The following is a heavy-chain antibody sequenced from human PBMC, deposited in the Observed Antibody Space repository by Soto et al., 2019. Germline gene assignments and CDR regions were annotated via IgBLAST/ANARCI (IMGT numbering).Heavy chain of an antibody. CDR1: GGSISSSSYY. CDR2: IYYSGST. CDR3: ARLNNYDFWSGSVDPYYYYGMDV. J-gene: IGHJ6*02. V-gene: IGHV4-39*01. Sequence: QLQLQESGPGLVKPSETLSLTCTVSGGSISSSSYYWGWIRQPPGKGLEWIGSIYYSGSTYYNPSLKSRVTISVDTSKNQFSLKLSSVTAADTAVYYCARLNNYDFWSGSVDPYYYYGMDVWGQGTTVTVSS. D-gene: IGHD3-3*01.